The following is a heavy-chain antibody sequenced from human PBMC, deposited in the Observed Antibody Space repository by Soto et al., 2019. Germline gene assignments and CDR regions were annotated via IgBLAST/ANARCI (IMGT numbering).Heavy chain of an antibody. Sequence: QVQLVQSGAEVKKPGASVKVSCKASGYTFTSYYIHWVRQAPGKGLGWMGIINPSGGSTNYAQKFKGRVTMTTDTSTSTVYMELSNLRSEDTAVYYCARGGGLTGPRTWFDPWGQGTLVIVSS. CDR2: INPSGGST. J-gene: IGHJ5*02. V-gene: IGHV1-46*01. CDR3: ARGGGLTGPRTWFDP. CDR1: GYTFTSYY. D-gene: IGHD1-20*01.